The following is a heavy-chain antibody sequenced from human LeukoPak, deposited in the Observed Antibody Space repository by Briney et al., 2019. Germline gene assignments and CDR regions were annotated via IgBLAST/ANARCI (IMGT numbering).Heavy chain of an antibody. CDR2: IYPGDSDT. J-gene: IGHJ4*02. V-gene: IGHV5-51*07. D-gene: IGHD2-15*01. CDR3: ARPYCSGGSCYPINYFDY. Sequence: GESLKISCKGPGYSFTSYWIGWVHQMPGRGLEWMGIIYPGDSDTRYSPSFQGQVTISADKSISTAYLQWSSLKASDTAMYYCARPYCSGGSCYPINYFDYWGQGTLVTVSS. CDR1: GYSFTSYW.